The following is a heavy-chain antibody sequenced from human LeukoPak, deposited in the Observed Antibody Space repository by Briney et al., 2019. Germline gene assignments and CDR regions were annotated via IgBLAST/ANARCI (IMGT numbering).Heavy chain of an antibody. CDR1: GFIFSSYA. D-gene: IGHD2-2*01. CDR3: AKPPGYCSSTSCPWDY. V-gene: IGHV3-23*01. CDR2: ISGTGGST. Sequence: GGSLRLSCAASGFIFSSYAMSWVRQAPGKGLEWVSGISGTGGSTYYADSVKGRFTISRDNSRNTLYLQMNSLRAEDTAVYYCAKPPGYCSSTSCPWDYWGQGTLVTVSS. J-gene: IGHJ4*02.